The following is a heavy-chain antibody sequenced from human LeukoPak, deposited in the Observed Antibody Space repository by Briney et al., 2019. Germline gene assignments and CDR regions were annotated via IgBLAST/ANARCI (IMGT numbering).Heavy chain of an antibody. Sequence: GASVKVSCKASGYTFTGYYMHWVRQAPGQGLEWMGCINPNSGGTNYAQKFQGWVTMTRDTSISTAYMELSRLRSDDTAVYYCARGYRVEAVAGTIDYWGQGTLVTVSS. V-gene: IGHV1-2*04. J-gene: IGHJ4*02. CDR3: ARGYRVEAVAGTIDY. D-gene: IGHD6-19*01. CDR1: GYTFTGYY. CDR2: INPNSGGT.